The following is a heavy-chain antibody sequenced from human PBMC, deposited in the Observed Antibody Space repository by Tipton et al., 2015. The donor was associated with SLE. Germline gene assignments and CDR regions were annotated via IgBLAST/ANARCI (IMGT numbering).Heavy chain of an antibody. J-gene: IGHJ4*02. CDR3: ARSGGNGDFEY. CDR1: GFTLSSYW. CDR2: IFRDGSST. V-gene: IGHV3-74*01. Sequence: SLRLSCAASGFTLSSYWMHWVRQAPGKGLVWVSRIFRDGSSTSYAYSVKGRFTISRDNAKNTMYLQMNSLRAEDTAVYYCARSGGNGDFEYWGQGTLVTVSS. D-gene: IGHD4-23*01.